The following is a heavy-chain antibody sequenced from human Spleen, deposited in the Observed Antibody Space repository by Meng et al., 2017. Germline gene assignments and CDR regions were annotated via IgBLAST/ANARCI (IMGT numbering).Heavy chain of an antibody. Sequence: GESLKISCAASGFTFSNYWLAWVRQAPGKGLEWVANINQDGSERYHVDSVKGRFTISRDNAETSLYLEMNSLRAEDTAVYYCARERAYVSGSFYPYYDSWGRGTLVTASS. CDR2: INQDGSER. CDR1: GFTFSNYW. D-gene: IGHD3-10*01. J-gene: IGHJ4*02. V-gene: IGHV3-7*01. CDR3: ARERAYVSGSFYPYYDS.